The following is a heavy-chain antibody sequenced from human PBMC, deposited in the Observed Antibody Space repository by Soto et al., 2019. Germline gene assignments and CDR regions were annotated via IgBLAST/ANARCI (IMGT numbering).Heavy chain of an antibody. J-gene: IGHJ4*02. D-gene: IGHD3-3*01. V-gene: IGHV3-15*01. CDR2: VKSKTAGRTT. Sequence: GAMRLWRGALGFTSGDLCMSWVRQTTGKGLEWVGRVKSKTAGRTTDYAAPVKGRFTISRDDSKNTLYLQMNSRKTEDIPAYYCTSAAFIREWLFPYYFYDWGQGSLVSVSS. CDR1: GFTSGDLC. CDR3: TSAAFIREWLFPYYFYD.